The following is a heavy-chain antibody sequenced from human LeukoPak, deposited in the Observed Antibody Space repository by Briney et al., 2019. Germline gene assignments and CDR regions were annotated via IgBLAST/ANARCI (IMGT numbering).Heavy chain of an antibody. CDR3: ARAAAGNRGWDWYYFDY. CDR1: GFPFSSHG. CDR2: ISPGGPT. Sequence: GGSLRLSCAGSGFPFSSHGMNWVRQAPGEGLEWVAGISPGGPTYYADPLKGRFRIPRTDSKNTLYRQMKNRKARDTALYYCARAAAGNRGWDWYYFDYWGQGTLVSVSS. J-gene: IGHJ4*02. D-gene: IGHD6-13*01. V-gene: IGHV3-23*01.